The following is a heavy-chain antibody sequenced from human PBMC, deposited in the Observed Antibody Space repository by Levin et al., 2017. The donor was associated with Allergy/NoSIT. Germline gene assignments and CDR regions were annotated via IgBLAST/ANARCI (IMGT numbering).Heavy chain of an antibody. Sequence: SCEASGFSLRDYGMQWVRQTPGKGLEWVAVIWYDGSHKYYADSVKGRFTISRDNSKNTLYLQLDSLRVEDTAVYYCARDGETYGDYIYWYFDLWGPGTLVTVSS. V-gene: IGHV3-33*01. CDR2: IWYDGSHK. D-gene: IGHD4-17*01. J-gene: IGHJ2*01. CDR3: ARDGETYGDYIYWYFDL. CDR1: GFSLRDYG.